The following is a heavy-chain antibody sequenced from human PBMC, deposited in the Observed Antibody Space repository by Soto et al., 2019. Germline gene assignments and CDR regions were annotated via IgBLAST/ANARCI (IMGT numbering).Heavy chain of an antibody. CDR1: GFSLTTSEMV. V-gene: IGHV2-5*02. CDR2: IFWDDDK. CDR3: AHRPVAGPHYCFDY. Sequence: SGPTLVNPTQTLTLTCTFSGFSLTTSEMVVGWIRQPPGKALEWLALIFWDDDKRYSPSLKSRLTITKDTSKNQVVLTMTNMDPVDTATYYCAHRPVAGPHYCFDYWGQGTLVTVSS. D-gene: IGHD6-19*01. J-gene: IGHJ4*02.